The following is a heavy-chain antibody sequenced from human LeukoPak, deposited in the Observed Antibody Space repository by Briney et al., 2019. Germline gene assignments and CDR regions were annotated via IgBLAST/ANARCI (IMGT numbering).Heavy chain of an antibody. J-gene: IGHJ4*02. CDR2: FYSGGST. CDR3: ARGFYDSSGFRPYFDY. D-gene: IGHD3-22*01. CDR1: GFPLSSNY. V-gene: IGHV3-53*01. Sequence: SGGSLSLSCAAPGFPLSSNYMSWVRQAPGKGLEGGSVFYSGGSTHYADSVKGRFTISRDNSKNTLYLQMNSLRAEDTAVYYCARGFYDSSGFRPYFDYWGQGILVTVSS.